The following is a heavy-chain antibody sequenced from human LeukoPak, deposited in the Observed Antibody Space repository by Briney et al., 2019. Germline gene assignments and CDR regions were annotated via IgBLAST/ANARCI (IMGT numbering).Heavy chain of an antibody. D-gene: IGHD6-13*01. V-gene: IGHV3-23*01. CDR3: AKGGSSWYYFDY. CDR2: ISGSGGST. Sequence: GGSLRLSCAASGFTFSSYDMSWVRQAPGKGLEWVSAISGSGGSTYYADSVKGRFTISRDNSKNTLYLQMNSLRAEDTAVYYCAKGGSSWYYFDYWGQGTLVTASS. J-gene: IGHJ4*02. CDR1: GFTFSSYD.